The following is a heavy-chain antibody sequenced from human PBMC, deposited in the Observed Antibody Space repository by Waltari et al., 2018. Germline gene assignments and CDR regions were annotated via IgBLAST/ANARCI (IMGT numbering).Heavy chain of an antibody. D-gene: IGHD2-21*02. CDR2: IYHSGTT. V-gene: IGHV4-38-2*02. J-gene: IGHJ5*02. Sequence: QVQLQQSGPGLVRPSETLSLTCDVSGYSISSGYYWGWIRQSPEKGLEWIGSIYHSGTTSYNPSLKSRVTISMYTSKNQFSLKWFSVTDADTAVYYCARDGDNGGNSWWFDPWGQGTLVTVSS. CDR3: ARDGDNGGNSWWFDP. CDR1: GYSISSGYY.